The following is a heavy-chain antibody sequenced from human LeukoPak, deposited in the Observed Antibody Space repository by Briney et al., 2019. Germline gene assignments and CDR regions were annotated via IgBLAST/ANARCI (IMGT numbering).Heavy chain of an antibody. CDR3: ARDLAVQLEVGRFDY. D-gene: IGHD1-1*01. CDR1: GYTFTCYY. V-gene: IGHV1-2*02. Sequence: GASVKVSCKASGYTFTCYYMHWVRQAPGQGLEWMGWINPNSGDTNYAQKFQGRVTMTRDTSISTAYMELSRLRSDDTAVYYCARDLAVQLEVGRFDYWGQGTLVTVSS. CDR2: INPNSGDT. J-gene: IGHJ4*02.